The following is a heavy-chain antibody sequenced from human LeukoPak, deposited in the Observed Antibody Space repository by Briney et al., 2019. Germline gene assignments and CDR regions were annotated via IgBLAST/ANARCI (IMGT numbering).Heavy chain of an antibody. CDR3: ATTVTRLSDFDY. D-gene: IGHD4-11*01. CDR2: INPSGGST. CDR1: GYTFTSYY. Sequence: ASVKVSCKASGYTFTSYYMHWVRQAPGQGLEWMGIINPSGGSTSYAQKFQGRVTMTRDTSISTAYMELSRLRSDDTAVYYCATTVTRLSDFDYWGQGTLVTVSS. J-gene: IGHJ4*02. V-gene: IGHV1-46*01.